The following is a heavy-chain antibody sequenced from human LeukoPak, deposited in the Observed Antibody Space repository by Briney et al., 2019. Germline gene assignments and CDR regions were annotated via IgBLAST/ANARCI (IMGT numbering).Heavy chain of an antibody. CDR1: GGSISSYY. CDR3: AGRAQTTGWSFDY. Sequence: PSGTLSLTCIVSGGSISSYYWSWIRQPAGKGLELIGQIHTSGSTNYNPSLKSRVAMSVDTSKNQFSLELSSLTAADTAVYYCAGRAQTTGWSFDYWGQGALVTVSS. D-gene: IGHD6-19*01. CDR2: IHTSGST. J-gene: IGHJ4*02. V-gene: IGHV4-4*07.